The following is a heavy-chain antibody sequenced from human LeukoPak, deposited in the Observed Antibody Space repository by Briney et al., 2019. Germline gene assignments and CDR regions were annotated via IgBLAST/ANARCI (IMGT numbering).Heavy chain of an antibody. J-gene: IGHJ6*03. V-gene: IGHV4-39*01. CDR3: ARHRYYYRSGSYYGAPYYMDV. Sequence: PSETLSLTCTVSGGSISSSSYYWGWIRQPPGKGLEGIGSIYYSGSTYYNPSLKSRVTISVDTSKNHFSLKLRSVTAADTAVYYCARHRYYYRSGSYYGAPYYMDVWGKGTTVTISS. CDR1: GGSISSSSYY. CDR2: IYYSGST. D-gene: IGHD3-10*01.